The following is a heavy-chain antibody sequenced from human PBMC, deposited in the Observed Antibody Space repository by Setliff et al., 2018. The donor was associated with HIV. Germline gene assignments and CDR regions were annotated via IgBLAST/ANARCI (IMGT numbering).Heavy chain of an antibody. CDR3: ARGNNGYYYDSSGYYH. CDR1: GGSISSGSYY. CDR2: IYTSGST. Sequence: SETLSLTCTVSGGSISSGSYYWSWIRQPAGKGLEWIGHIYTSGSTNYNPSLKRRVTISVDTSKNQFSLKLSSVTAADTAVYYCARGNNGYYYDSSGYYHWGQGTLVTVSS. D-gene: IGHD3-22*01. J-gene: IGHJ5*02. V-gene: IGHV4-61*09.